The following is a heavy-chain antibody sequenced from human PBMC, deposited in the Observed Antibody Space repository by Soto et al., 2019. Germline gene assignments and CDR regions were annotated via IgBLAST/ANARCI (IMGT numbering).Heavy chain of an antibody. V-gene: IGHV3-15*01. J-gene: IGHJ6*02. CDR1: GFTFYNAW. Sequence: EVQLVESGGGLVKPGGSLRLSCAASGFTFYNAWMSWVRQVPGKGLEWVGLIKSNSDGGTTDYTAPVKGRFTISRAYLENTVYLQIDVLKTDDSGVYYCSTWGICGTIRCHKGYYYYVLDVWGQGTTVRVTS. CDR2: IKSNSDGGTT. D-gene: IGHD2-15*01. CDR3: STWGICGTIRCHKGYYYYVLDV.